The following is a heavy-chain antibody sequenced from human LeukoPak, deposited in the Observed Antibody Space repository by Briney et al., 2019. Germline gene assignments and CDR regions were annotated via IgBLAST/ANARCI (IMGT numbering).Heavy chain of an antibody. CDR2: ISSSSSYT. Sequence: GGSLRLSCAASGFTFSSYSMNWVRQAPGKGLEWVSSISSSSSYTYYADSVKGRFTISRDNAKNSLYLQMNSLRAEDTAVYYCAKDLTGTFDYWGQGTLVTVSS. J-gene: IGHJ4*02. V-gene: IGHV3-21*01. CDR3: AKDLTGTFDY. CDR1: GFTFSSYS. D-gene: IGHD1-1*01.